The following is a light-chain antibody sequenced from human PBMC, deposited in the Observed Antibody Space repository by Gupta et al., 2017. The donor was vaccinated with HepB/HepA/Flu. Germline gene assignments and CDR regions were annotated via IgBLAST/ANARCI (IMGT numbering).Light chain of an antibody. CDR3: YQSRSLPRT. J-gene: IGKJ1*01. CDR2: YSS. Sequence: EIVLTQFPYFQSATPKEKVTITCRASPNIGTSLHLYQQKPDQSPKLLIKYSSQSISGVPSRFSGSGSGTDFTLTINSLEAEDVAAYYCYQSRSLPRTFGQGTKVEIK. CDR1: PNIGTS. V-gene: IGKV6D-21*02.